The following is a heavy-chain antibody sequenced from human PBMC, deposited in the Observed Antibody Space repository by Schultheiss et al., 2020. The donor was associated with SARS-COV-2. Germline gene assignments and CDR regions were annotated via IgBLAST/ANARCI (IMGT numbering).Heavy chain of an antibody. CDR1: GFTFTSYT. J-gene: IGHJ5*02. CDR3: ARDAPGIAAAGTPFA. V-gene: IGHV3-64*04. CDR2: ISSNGGST. D-gene: IGHD6-13*01. Sequence: GGSLRLSCAASGFTFTSYTMNWVRQAPGKGLEYVSAISSNGGSTYYADSVKGRFTISRDNSKNTLYLQMNSLRAEDTAVYYCARDAPGIAAAGTPFAWGQGTLVTVSS.